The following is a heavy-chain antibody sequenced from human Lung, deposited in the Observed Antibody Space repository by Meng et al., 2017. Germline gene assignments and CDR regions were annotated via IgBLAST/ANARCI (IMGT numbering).Heavy chain of an antibody. CDR2: INHGGST. CDR1: GGAISGSY. D-gene: IGHD3-10*01. Sequence: QVHLRQWGADPWRPPGNLSPTCAVYGGAISGSYWSWIRQSPAKGLEWIGKINHGGSTNYNPSLESRVTISVYTPKTQFSLRLTSMSVADTAVYYCARERHSTIIRGVIDFWGQGALVTVSS. J-gene: IGHJ4*02. CDR3: ARERHSTIIRGVIDF. V-gene: IGHV4-34*01.